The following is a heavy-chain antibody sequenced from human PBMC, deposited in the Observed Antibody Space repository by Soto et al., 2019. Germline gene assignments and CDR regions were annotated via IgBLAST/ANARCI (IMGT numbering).Heavy chain of an antibody. D-gene: IGHD3-22*01. Sequence: AASLRLSFTAAGITFSGSSLHWVRQASGKGLEWVGRIKSKTNNYATAYAASVKGRFTISRDDSKNTAYLQMNSLKTEDTAIYYCTNYYYDSSGYPIPNYWGQGT. V-gene: IGHV3-73*01. CDR2: IKSKTNNYAT. J-gene: IGHJ4*02. CDR1: GITFSGSS. CDR3: TNYYYDSSGYPIPNY.